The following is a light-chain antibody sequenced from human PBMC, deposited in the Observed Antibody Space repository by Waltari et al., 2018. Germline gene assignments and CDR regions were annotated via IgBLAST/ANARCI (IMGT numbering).Light chain of an antibody. CDR1: SGIDVVTYR. CDR2: YRSDSDK. CDR3: MIWDSSAWV. V-gene: IGLV5-45*03. Sequence: QAVLTQPSSLSASPGASASLTCTLRSGIDVVTYRIYWSQHTPGSPPHYLLRYRSDSDKQQGSGVPSRFSGSKDASANAGILLISGLQSDDEADYYCMIWDSSAWVFGGGTKLTVL. J-gene: IGLJ3*02.